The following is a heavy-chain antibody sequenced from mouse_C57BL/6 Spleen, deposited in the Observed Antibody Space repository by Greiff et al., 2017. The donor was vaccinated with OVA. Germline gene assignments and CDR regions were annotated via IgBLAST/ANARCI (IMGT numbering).Heavy chain of an antibody. J-gene: IGHJ4*01. CDR2: IWWDDDK. V-gene: IGHV8-8*01. Sequence: QVTLKESGPGILQPSQTLSLTCASSGFSLSTFGMGLGWLRPPSGQGLEWLAHIWWDDDKYANPALKSRLTITNDTSKNQVFLKIANVDTSDTATYYCARIDYGNLYYAMDYWGQGTSVTVSS. D-gene: IGHD2-1*01. CDR3: ARIDYGNLYYAMDY. CDR1: GFSLSTFGMG.